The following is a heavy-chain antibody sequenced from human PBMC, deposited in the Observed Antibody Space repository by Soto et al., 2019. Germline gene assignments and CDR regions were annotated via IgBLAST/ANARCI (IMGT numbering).Heavy chain of an antibody. Sequence: QVQVVQSGAEVKKPGSSVKVSCKTSGGTFSTSAISWVRQAPGQGLEWMGGIMPIFRTADYAQRFQGRVTISADESASTAYLELRRLTSEDTAIYYCARDKDRAQLGGNYYYIKDVWGQGTKVTVTS. CDR3: ARDKDRAQLGGNYYYIKDV. CDR1: GGTFSTSA. CDR2: IMPIFRTA. J-gene: IGHJ6*02. D-gene: IGHD3-3*02. V-gene: IGHV1-69*12.